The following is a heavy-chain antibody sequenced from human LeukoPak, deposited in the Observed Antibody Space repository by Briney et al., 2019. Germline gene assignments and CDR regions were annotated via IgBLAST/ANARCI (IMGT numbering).Heavy chain of an antibody. CDR1: EIPFIRRR. D-gene: IGHD2-15*01. V-gene: IGHV3-21*01. Sequence: GGPLNLSCVPPEIPFIRRRRSWVAQAPGKGLKWASSISRSSSAMYYADSVKGRFTISRDNAKSSLYLPMNSLRAEDTAVYYCAREGLLVAADSFDYWGQGTLVTVSS. CDR3: AREGLLVAADSFDY. CDR2: ISRSSSAM. J-gene: IGHJ4*02.